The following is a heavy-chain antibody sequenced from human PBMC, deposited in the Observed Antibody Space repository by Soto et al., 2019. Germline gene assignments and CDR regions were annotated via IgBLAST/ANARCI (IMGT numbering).Heavy chain of an antibody. Sequence: EVQLVESGGGLVQPEGSLRLSCAASGFTFSDYWMHWVRQAPGKGLVWVSRINTDGRSTTYADSVKGRFTISRDNAKNTLYLQMNSLRDEDTAVYYCAREGDKVTTIPLDSWGQRTLVTVSS. D-gene: IGHD5-12*01. J-gene: IGHJ4*02. V-gene: IGHV3-74*01. CDR3: AREGDKVTTIPLDS. CDR1: GFTFSDYW. CDR2: INTDGRST.